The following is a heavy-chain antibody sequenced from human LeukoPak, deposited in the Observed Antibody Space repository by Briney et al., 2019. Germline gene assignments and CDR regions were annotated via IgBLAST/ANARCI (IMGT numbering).Heavy chain of an antibody. J-gene: IGHJ4*02. V-gene: IGHV3-13*04. Sequence: PGGSLRLSCAASGFTFSSYDMHWVRQATGKGLEWVSAIGTAGDTYYPGSVKGRFTISRENAKNSLYLQMNSLRAGDTAVYYCAPSRGLDMIFNDWGQGTLVTVSS. CDR1: GFTFSSYD. D-gene: IGHD2-2*03. CDR3: APSRGLDMIFND. CDR2: IGTAGDT.